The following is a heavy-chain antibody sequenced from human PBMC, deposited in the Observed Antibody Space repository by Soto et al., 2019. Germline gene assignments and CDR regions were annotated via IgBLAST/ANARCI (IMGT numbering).Heavy chain of an antibody. CDR2: IYYSGST. CDR3: ARVGLYDFWSGYYDWFDP. CDR1: GGSISSGDYY. V-gene: IGHV4-30-4*01. D-gene: IGHD3-3*01. J-gene: IGHJ5*02. Sequence: SETLSLTCTVSGGSISSGDYYWSWIRQPPGKGLEWIGYIYYSGSTYYNPSLKSRVTISVDTSKNQFSLKLSSVTAADTAVYYCARVGLYDFWSGYYDWFDPWGQGTLVTVSS.